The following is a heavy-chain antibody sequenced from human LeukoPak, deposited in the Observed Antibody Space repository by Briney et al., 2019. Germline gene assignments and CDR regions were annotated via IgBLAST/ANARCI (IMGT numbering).Heavy chain of an antibody. J-gene: IGHJ4*02. Sequence: SETLSLTCAVYGGSFSGYYWSWIRQPPGKGLEWIGEINHSGSTNYNPSLKSRVTISVDTSKNQLSLKLSSVTAADTAVYHCARQTLGAAADYWGQGTLVTVSS. CDR2: INHSGST. CDR3: ARQTLGAAADY. D-gene: IGHD6-13*01. V-gene: IGHV4-34*01. CDR1: GGSFSGYY.